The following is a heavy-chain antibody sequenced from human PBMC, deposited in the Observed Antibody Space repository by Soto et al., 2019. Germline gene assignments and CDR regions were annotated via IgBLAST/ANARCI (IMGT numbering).Heavy chain of an antibody. V-gene: IGHV1-18*01. D-gene: IGHD1-26*01. CDR2: ISAYNGNT. CDR3: ARDLLYSGSYYSDY. Sequence: ASVKGSCKASGYTFSSYGISWVRQAPGQGLEWMGWISAYNGNTNYAQKLQGRVTMTTDTSTSTAYMELRSLRSDDTAVYYCARDLLYSGSYYSDYWGQGPLVTVSS. CDR1: GYTFSSYG. J-gene: IGHJ4*02.